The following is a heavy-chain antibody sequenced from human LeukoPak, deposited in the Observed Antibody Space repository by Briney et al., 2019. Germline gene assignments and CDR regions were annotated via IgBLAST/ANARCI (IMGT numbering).Heavy chain of an antibody. CDR1: GYTFTGYY. CDR3: ARAQGRYSHNSWYYGMDV. Sequence: GASVKVSCKASGYTFTGYYMHWVRQAPGQGLEWMGWISPNSGGTNYAQKFQGRVTMTRDTSISTAYMELSRLRSDDTAVYYCARAQGRYSHNSWYYGMDVWGQGTTVTVSS. J-gene: IGHJ6*02. CDR2: ISPNSGGT. D-gene: IGHD5-18*01. V-gene: IGHV1-2*02.